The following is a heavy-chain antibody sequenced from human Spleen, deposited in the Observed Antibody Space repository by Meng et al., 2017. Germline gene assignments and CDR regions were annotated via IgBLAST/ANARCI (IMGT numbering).Heavy chain of an antibody. CDR1: GDSVSSSSVA. Sequence: QIQLQPSGPGLVKPSQTLALTCALSGDSVSSSSVAWNWIRQSPSRGLEWLGRTYYRSKWDNDYAVSVKSRITINPDTSRNQFSLQLNSVTPEDTAVYYCTREFSSSQDYWGQGTLVTVSS. CDR2: TYYRSKWDN. J-gene: IGHJ4*02. CDR3: TREFSSSQDY. V-gene: IGHV6-1*01. D-gene: IGHD6-13*01.